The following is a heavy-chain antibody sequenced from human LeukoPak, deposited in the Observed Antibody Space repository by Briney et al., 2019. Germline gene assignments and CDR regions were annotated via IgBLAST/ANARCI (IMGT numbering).Heavy chain of an antibody. CDR2: IYYSGST. D-gene: IGHD2-15*01. CDR3: AREGSSWSQDY. Sequence: SETLSLTCTVSGGSISSSSYYWGWIRQPPGKGLEWIGSIYYSGSTYYNPSLKSRVTISVDTSKNQFSLKLSSVTAADTAVYYCAREGSSWSQDYWGQGTLVTVSS. CDR1: GGSISSSSYY. J-gene: IGHJ4*02. V-gene: IGHV4-39*07.